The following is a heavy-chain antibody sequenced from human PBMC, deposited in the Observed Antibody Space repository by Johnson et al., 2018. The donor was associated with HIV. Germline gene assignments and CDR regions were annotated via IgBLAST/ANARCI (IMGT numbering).Heavy chain of an antibody. CDR1: GFTFSSCA. V-gene: IGHV3-48*01. CDR3: ARDVKVCAFDI. D-gene: IGHD3-16*01. CDR2: ISSSGSTI. Sequence: VQLVESGGGLVQPGGSLRLSCAASGFTFSSCAMSWVRQAPGKGLEWVSYISSSGSTIYYADSVKGRFTISRDNSKNTLYLQMNSLRAEDTAVYYCARDVKVCAFDIWGQGTMVTVSS. J-gene: IGHJ3*02.